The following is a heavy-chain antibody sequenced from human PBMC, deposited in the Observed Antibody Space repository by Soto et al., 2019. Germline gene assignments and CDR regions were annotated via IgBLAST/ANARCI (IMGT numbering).Heavy chain of an antibody. J-gene: IGHJ4*02. D-gene: IGHD5-18*01. CDR1: GFDFTNSW. Sequence: EVQLVESGGGLVQPGGSLRLSCAASGFDFTNSWMHWVRQAPGKGLVWVSHVNSDGSITTYADSVKGRFTISRDNAKNTVYLQMNSLRVEDTAVYYGTRDQRYSSDVWGQGTLVTVSS. V-gene: IGHV3-74*01. CDR2: VNSDGSIT. CDR3: TRDQRYSSDV.